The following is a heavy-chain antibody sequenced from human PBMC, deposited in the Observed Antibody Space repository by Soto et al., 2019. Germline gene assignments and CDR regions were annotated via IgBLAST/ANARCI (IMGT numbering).Heavy chain of an antibody. J-gene: IGHJ4*02. CDR3: ARLPRAVAGIDY. CDR2: IYYSGST. V-gene: IGHV4-39*01. D-gene: IGHD6-19*01. Sequence: TSETLSLTCTVSGGSISSSSYYWGWIRQPPGKGLEWIGSIYYSGSTYYNPSLKSRVTISVDTSKNQFSLKLSSVTAADTAVYYCARLPRAVAGIDYWGQGTLVTVSS. CDR1: GGSISSSSYY.